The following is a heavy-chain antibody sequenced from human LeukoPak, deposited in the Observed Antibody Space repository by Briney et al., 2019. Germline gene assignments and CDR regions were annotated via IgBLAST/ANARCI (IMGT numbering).Heavy chain of an antibody. CDR2: IYHSGST. V-gene: IGHV4-4*02. Sequence: KPSETLSLTCAVSGGSISGSDWWSWVREPPGKGLEWIGEIYHSGSTNYKPSLKSRVTISVDKSKNQFSLKLSSVTAADTAVYYCARNGGNSDFDYWGQGTLVTVSS. D-gene: IGHD4-23*01. CDR3: ARNGGNSDFDY. J-gene: IGHJ4*02. CDR1: GGSISGSDW.